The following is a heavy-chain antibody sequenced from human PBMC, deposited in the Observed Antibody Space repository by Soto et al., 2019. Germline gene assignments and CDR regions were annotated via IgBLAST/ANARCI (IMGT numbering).Heavy chain of an antibody. CDR1: GFTFSSYD. Sequence: EVQLVESGGDLVQPGGSLRLSCAASGFTFSSYDMQWVRQVTGKGLEWVSSIGKGGDTYYADSVKGRFTISRENAKNSLYLQMISLRAGDTAVYYCVRDPAGHGMDVWGQGTTVTVSS. V-gene: IGHV3-13*01. J-gene: IGHJ6*02. D-gene: IGHD3-10*01. CDR2: IGKGGDT. CDR3: VRDPAGHGMDV.